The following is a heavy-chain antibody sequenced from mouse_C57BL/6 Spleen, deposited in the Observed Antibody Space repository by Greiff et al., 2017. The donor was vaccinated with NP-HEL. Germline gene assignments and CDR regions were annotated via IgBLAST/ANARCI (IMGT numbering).Heavy chain of an antibody. J-gene: IGHJ2*01. CDR3: ARRGGDDYDFDY. CDR1: GYTFTSYW. V-gene: IGHV1-55*01. Sequence: VQLQQPGAELVKPGASVQMSCKASGYTFTSYWITWVKQRPGQGLEWIGDIYPGSGSPNYNEKFKSKATLTVDTSSSTAYMQLSSLTSEDSAVYYCARRGGDDYDFDYWGQGTTLTVSS. CDR2: IYPGSGSP. D-gene: IGHD2-4*01.